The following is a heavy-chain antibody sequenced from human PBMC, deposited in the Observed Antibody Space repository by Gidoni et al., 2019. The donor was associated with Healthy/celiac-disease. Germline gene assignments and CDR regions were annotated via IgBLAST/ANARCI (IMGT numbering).Heavy chain of an antibody. Sequence: EVPLVGSGGGMVTPGGSLRLSCAASGFTFRSYSMNWVRQAPGKGLEWVSSISSSSSYIYYADSVKGRFTISRDNAKNSLYLQMNSLRAEDTAVYYCARDQVVNYGSEGMDVWGQGTTVTVSS. V-gene: IGHV3-21*01. J-gene: IGHJ6*02. D-gene: IGHD3-10*01. CDR1: GFTFRSYS. CDR3: ARDQVVNYGSEGMDV. CDR2: ISSSSSYI.